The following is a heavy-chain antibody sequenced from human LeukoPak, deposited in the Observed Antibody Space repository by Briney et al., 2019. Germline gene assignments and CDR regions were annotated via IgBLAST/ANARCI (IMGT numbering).Heavy chain of an antibody. J-gene: IGHJ5*02. CDR2: IYYSGST. D-gene: IGHD2-15*01. CDR1: GGSISSSSYY. CDR3: ARQRPRTATIRLWQDNWFDP. V-gene: IGHV4-39*01. Sequence: PSETLSLTCTVSGGSISSSSYYWGWIRQPPGKGLEWIGSIYYSGSTYYNPSLKSRVTISVDTSKNQFSLKLSSVTAADTAVYYCARQRPRTATIRLWQDNWFDPWGQGTLVTVSS.